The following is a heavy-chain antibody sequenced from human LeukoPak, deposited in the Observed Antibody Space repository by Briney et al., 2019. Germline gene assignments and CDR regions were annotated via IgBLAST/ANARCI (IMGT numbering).Heavy chain of an antibody. D-gene: IGHD6-19*01. V-gene: IGHV3-74*03. CDR1: GFTFSTYW. CDR3: ARVGGPGWYGY. Sequence: PGGSLRLSCAASGFTFSTYWMHWVRQVPGKGLVWVSRINSDGSTTTNADSVKGRFTVSRDNANNTLYLQMNSLRAEDTALYYCARVGGPGWYGYWGQGTLVTVSS. CDR2: INSDGSTT. J-gene: IGHJ4*02.